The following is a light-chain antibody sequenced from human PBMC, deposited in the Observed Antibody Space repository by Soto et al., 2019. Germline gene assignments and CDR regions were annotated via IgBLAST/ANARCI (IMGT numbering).Light chain of an antibody. CDR3: CSYAGSPSV. J-gene: IGLJ1*01. CDR1: SSDIGTYDL. V-gene: IGLV2-23*02. CDR2: EVS. Sequence: QSVLTQDASVSGSPGQSITISCTGTSSDIGTYDLVSWYQQHPGKAPKLMIYEVSKRPSGVSNRFSGSKSGNTASLTISGLQAEDEADYYCCSYAGSPSVFATGPKVTVL.